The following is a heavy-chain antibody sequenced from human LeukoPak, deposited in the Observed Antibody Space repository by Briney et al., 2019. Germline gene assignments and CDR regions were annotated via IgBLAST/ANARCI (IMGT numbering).Heavy chain of an antibody. J-gene: IGHJ4*02. CDR1: GFTFSDYY. CDR2: ISSSSSYT. CDR3: ARVLRYFDWFSFDY. V-gene: IGHV3-11*06. D-gene: IGHD3-9*01. Sequence: GGSLRLSCAAPGFTFSDYYMSWIRQAPGKGLEWVSYISSSSSYTNYADSVKGRFTISRDNAKNSLYLQMNSLRAEDTAVYYCARVLRYFDWFSFDYWGQGTPVTVSS.